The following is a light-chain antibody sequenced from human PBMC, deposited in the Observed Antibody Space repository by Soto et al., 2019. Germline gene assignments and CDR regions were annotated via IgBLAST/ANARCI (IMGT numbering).Light chain of an antibody. CDR3: MQATHWPIT. CDR1: QSLLYSDGNTY. V-gene: IGKV2-30*01. J-gene: IGKJ5*01. CDR2: KVS. Sequence: IVLTQSPLSLSVTLGQPACISCRSSQSLLYSDGNTYLNWFHQRPGQSPRRLIYKVSNRDSGVPARFSGSGSGTDFALKISRVEADDVGVYYCMQATHWPITFGQGTRLEIK.